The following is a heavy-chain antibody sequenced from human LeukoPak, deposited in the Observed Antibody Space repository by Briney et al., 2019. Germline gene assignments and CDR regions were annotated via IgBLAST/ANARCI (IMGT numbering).Heavy chain of an antibody. V-gene: IGHV4-59*01. CDR3: AGSYYVRAFDI. Sequence: SETLSLTCTVSGGSISSYYWSWIRQPPGKELEWIGYIYYSGNTDYNPSLKSRVTISVDASQNQFSLKLSSVTAADTAVYYCAGSYYVRAFDIWGQGTMVTVSS. J-gene: IGHJ3*02. CDR2: IYYSGNT. CDR1: GGSISSYY. D-gene: IGHD3-10*02.